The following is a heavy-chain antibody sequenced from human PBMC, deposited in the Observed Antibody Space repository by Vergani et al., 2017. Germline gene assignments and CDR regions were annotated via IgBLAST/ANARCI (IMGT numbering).Heavy chain of an antibody. CDR2: ISSSSAAI. CDR3: AKERDDSNYGFDY. V-gene: IGHV3-48*01. J-gene: IGHJ4*02. CDR1: GFTFRPYT. D-gene: IGHD4-11*01. Sequence: EVQLVESGGGLVQPGGSLRLSCVASGFTFRPYTMNWVRQGPGKGLEWLSYISSSSAAINYADSVKGRFTISRDNAKNSLYLQMNSLRAEDTAVYYCAKERDDSNYGFDYWGQGTLVTVSS.